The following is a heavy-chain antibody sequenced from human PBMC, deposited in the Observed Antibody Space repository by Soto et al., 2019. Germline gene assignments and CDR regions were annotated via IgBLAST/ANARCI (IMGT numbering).Heavy chain of an antibody. D-gene: IGHD6-13*01. J-gene: IGHJ5*02. V-gene: IGHV3-23*01. CDR1: AFTFTNDA. CDR2: ISGSGGST. CDR3: AKRGHSTSWYWFDP. Sequence: EVQLLESGGGLVQPGGSLRLSCAASAFTFTNDAMSWVRQAPGKGLEWVSSISGSGGSTYYADSVQGRFTISRDNSNNTLYLQMDSLRAEHTAVYFCAKRGHSTSWYWFDPWGQGTQVTVSS.